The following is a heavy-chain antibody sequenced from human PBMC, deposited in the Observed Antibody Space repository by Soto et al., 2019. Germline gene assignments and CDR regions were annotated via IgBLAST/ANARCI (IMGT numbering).Heavy chain of an antibody. CDR3: ARGGSSSDNGMDV. CDR2: ISSGSLSI. D-gene: IGHD3-16*01. Sequence: EVQLEESGGGLVQPGGSLRLSCAASGFTFSRYTMNWVRQTPGNGLEWVSYISSGSLSIYYADSVKGRFTVSRDNAKNSLFLQMNSLRDEDTAVYYCARGGSSSDNGMDVWGQRTTVTVSS. CDR1: GFTFSRYT. J-gene: IGHJ6*02. V-gene: IGHV3-48*02.